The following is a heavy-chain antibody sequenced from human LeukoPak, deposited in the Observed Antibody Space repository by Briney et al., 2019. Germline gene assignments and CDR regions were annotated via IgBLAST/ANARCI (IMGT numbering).Heavy chain of an antibody. Sequence: SETLSLTCTVSGDSISSYYWSWIRQPPGKGLEWIGYIYYTGSTNYNPSLKSRVTISVDTSKNQFSLKLSSVTAADTAVYYCARALYYYDSSGYDWGQGTLVTVSS. CDR1: GDSISSYY. CDR2: IYYTGST. J-gene: IGHJ4*02. V-gene: IGHV4-59*01. CDR3: ARALYYYDSSGYD. D-gene: IGHD3-22*01.